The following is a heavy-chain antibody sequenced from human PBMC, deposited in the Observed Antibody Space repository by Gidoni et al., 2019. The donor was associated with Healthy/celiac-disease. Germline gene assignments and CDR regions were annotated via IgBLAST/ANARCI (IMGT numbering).Heavy chain of an antibody. J-gene: IGHJ3*02. CDR1: GVSFSGYY. V-gene: IGHV4-34*01. Sequence: QVQLQQWGAGLLKPSETLSLTCAVYGVSFSGYYWSWIRQPPGKGLEWIGEINHSGNTNYNPSLKSRVTISVDTSKNQFSLKLSSVTAADTAVYYCARLRYFDWLPRGAFDIWGQGTMVTVSS. D-gene: IGHD3-9*01. CDR2: INHSGNT. CDR3: ARLRYFDWLPRGAFDI.